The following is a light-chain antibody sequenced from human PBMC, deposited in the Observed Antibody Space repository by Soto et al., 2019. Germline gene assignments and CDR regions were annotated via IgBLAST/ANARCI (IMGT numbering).Light chain of an antibody. Sequence: QSVLTQPASVSGSPGQSITISCTGTSRDIGNYNYVSWYQQLPGKAPKLVIYEVSNRPSGISDRFSGSKSGQPASLTISGLQTADEADYFGCSYRSSNTLVVFGGGTKVTVL. CDR3: CSYRSSNTLVV. J-gene: IGLJ3*02. CDR2: EVS. V-gene: IGLV2-14*01. CDR1: SRDIGNYNY.